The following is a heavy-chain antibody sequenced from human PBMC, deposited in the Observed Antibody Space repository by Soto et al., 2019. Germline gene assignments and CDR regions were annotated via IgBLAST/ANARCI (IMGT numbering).Heavy chain of an antibody. V-gene: IGHV4-30-4*01. CDR2: IYYSGST. D-gene: IGHD6-25*01. CDR1: GGSISSGDYY. Sequence: SETLSLTCTVSGGSISSGDYYWSWIRQPPGKGLEWIGYIYYSGSTYYNPSLKSRVTISVDTSKKQFSLKLSSVTAADTAVYYCARHEGSGFDYWGQGTLVTVSS. J-gene: IGHJ4*02. CDR3: ARHEGSGFDY.